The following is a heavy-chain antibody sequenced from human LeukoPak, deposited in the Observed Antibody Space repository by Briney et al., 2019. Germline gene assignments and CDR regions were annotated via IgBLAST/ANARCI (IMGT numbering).Heavy chain of an antibody. V-gene: IGHV4-59*01. D-gene: IGHD2-15*01. CDR1: GDSISSYY. J-gene: IGHJ5*02. CDR3: ARAKSCSGGSCSPGYWFDP. CDR2: VYYSGST. Sequence: SDTLSLTCTVSGDSISSYYWSWSRQPPGKGLEWIGYVYYSGSTNYNPSLKSRVTISVDTSKNQFYLKLSSVTAADTAVYYCARAKSCSGGSCSPGYWFDPWGQGTLVTVSS.